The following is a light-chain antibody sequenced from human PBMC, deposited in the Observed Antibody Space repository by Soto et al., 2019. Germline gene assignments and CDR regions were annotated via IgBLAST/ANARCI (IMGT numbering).Light chain of an antibody. CDR2: EVN. J-gene: IGLJ2*01. CDR1: SSDVGIYNL. Sequence: QSALTQPASVSGSPGQSITISCTGTSSDVGIYNLVSWYQQHPGKAPKLIIYEVNKRPSGVSYRFSGSKSGNTASLTISGRQAEDEANYYCCSYAGSSTLVLGGGTKLTVL. V-gene: IGLV2-23*02. CDR3: CSYAGSSTLV.